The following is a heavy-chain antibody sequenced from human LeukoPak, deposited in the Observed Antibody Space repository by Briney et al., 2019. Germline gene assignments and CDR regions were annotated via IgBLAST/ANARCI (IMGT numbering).Heavy chain of an antibody. CDR3: ATEGDSGYDWVDY. V-gene: IGHV3-30*03. J-gene: IGHJ4*02. CDR1: GFTFSSYV. Sequence: GRSLRLSCAASGFTFSSYVMHWVRQAPGKGLEWVAVISYDGSNKYYADSVKGRFTISRDNSKNTLYLQMNSLRAEDTAVYYCATEGDSGYDWVDYWGQGTLVTVSS. CDR2: ISYDGSNK. D-gene: IGHD5-12*01.